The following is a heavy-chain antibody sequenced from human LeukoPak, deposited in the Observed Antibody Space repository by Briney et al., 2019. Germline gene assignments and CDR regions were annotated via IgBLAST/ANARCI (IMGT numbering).Heavy chain of an antibody. CDR1: GFTFSDYY. D-gene: IGHD3-10*01. CDR2: ISSSGSTI. V-gene: IGHV3-11*01. Sequence: GGSLRLSCAASGFTFSDYYMSWIRQAPGKGLEWVSYISSSGSTIYYVDSVKGRFTISRDNAKNSLYLQMNSLRAEDTAVYYCARTTTMVRGFFDYWGQGTLVTVSS. J-gene: IGHJ4*02. CDR3: ARTTTMVRGFFDY.